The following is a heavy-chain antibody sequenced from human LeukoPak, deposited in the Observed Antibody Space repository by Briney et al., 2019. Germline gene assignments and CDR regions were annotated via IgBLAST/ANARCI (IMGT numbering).Heavy chain of an antibody. J-gene: IGHJ4*02. CDR1: GGSISSGGYY. CDR3: ASAGSSSSSYYFDY. D-gene: IGHD6-6*01. CDR2: IYYSGST. V-gene: IGHV4-31*03. Sequence: PSETLSLTCTVSGGSISSGGYYWRWIRQHPGKGGEWIGYIYYSGSTYYNPSLKSRVTISVDTSKNQFSLKLSSVTAADTAVYYCASAGSSSSSYYFDYWGQGTLVTVSS.